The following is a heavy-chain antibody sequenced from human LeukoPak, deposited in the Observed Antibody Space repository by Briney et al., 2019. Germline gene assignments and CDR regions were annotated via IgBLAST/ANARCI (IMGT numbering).Heavy chain of an antibody. CDR2: INPNSGGT. Sequence: ASVKVSCKASGYTFTGYYMHWVRQAPGQGLEWMGWINPNSGGTNYAKQFKGRVTMTRDTSISTAYMELSRLRSDDTAVYYCAREFQRRDGYNDDHWGQGTLVTVSS. J-gene: IGHJ4*02. V-gene: IGHV1-2*02. D-gene: IGHD5-24*01. CDR3: AREFQRRDGYNDDH. CDR1: GYTFTGYY.